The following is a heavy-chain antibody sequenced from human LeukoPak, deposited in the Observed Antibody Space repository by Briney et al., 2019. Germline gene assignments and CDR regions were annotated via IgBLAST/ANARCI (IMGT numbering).Heavy chain of an antibody. Sequence: SETLSLTCSASGGSISSSNYYWGWIRQPPGEGLEWIGSIYYSGSTYYNPSLKSRVTISVDTSKNQFSLKLSSVTAADTAVYYCARDLLRRTAGYSSSWAFDYWGQGTLVTVSS. CDR1: GGSISSSNYY. CDR3: ARDLLRRTAGYSSSWAFDY. CDR2: IYYSGST. J-gene: IGHJ4*02. V-gene: IGHV4-39*07. D-gene: IGHD6-13*01.